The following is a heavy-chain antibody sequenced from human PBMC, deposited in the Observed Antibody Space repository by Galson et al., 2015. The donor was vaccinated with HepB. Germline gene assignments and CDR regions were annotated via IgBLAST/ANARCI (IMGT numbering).Heavy chain of an antibody. CDR1: GYTFTSYG. J-gene: IGHJ5*02. CDR3: ARDQYSSGHNWFDP. D-gene: IGHD6-19*01. V-gene: IGHV1-18*01. CDR2: ISAYNGNT. Sequence: SVKVSCKASGYTFTSYGISWVRQAPGQGLEWMGRISAYNGNTNYAQKLQGRVTMTTDTSTSTAYMELRSLRSDDTAVYYCARDQYSSGHNWFDPWGQGTLVTVSS.